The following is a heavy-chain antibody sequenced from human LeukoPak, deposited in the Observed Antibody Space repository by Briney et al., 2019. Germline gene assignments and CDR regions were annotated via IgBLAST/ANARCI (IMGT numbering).Heavy chain of an antibody. CDR2: IYYSGST. CDR1: GGSISSYY. V-gene: IGHV4-59*01. D-gene: IGHD6-13*01. CDR3: ARYRIAAAGKDYFDY. Sequence: SETLSLTCNVSGGSISSYYWSWIRQPPGKGLEWIGYIYYSGSTNYNPSLKSRVTISVDTSKNQFSLKLSSVTAADTAVYYCARYRIAAAGKDYFDYWGQGTLVTVSS. J-gene: IGHJ4*02.